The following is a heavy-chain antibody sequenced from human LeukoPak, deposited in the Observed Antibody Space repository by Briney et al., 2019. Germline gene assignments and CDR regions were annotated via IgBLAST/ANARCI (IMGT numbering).Heavy chain of an antibody. J-gene: IGHJ4*02. CDR2: ISSSGSTI. D-gene: IGHD3-3*01. CDR1: GFTFSDYY. V-gene: IGHV3-11*04. Sequence: KPGGSLRLSCAASGFTFSDYYMSWIRQAPGKGLEWVSYISSSGSTIYYADSVKGRFTFSKDNAKNSLYLQMNSLRAEDTAVYYCASPEDFWSGFDYWGQGTLVTVSS. CDR3: ASPEDFWSGFDY.